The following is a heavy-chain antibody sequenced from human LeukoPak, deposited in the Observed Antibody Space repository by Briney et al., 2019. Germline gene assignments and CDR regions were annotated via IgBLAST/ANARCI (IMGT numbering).Heavy chain of an antibody. J-gene: IGHJ5*02. Sequence: SETLSLTCTVSGGSISSYYWSWIRQPPGKGLEWIGYICYSGSTNYNPSLKSRVTISVDTSKNQFSLKLSSVTAADTAVYYCARLGPIVATIPWFDPWGQGTLVTVSS. CDR3: ARLGPIVATIPWFDP. CDR2: ICYSGST. CDR1: GGSISSYY. D-gene: IGHD5-12*01. V-gene: IGHV4-59*01.